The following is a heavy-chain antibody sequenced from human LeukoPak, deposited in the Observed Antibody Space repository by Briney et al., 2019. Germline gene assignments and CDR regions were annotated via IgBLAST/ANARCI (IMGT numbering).Heavy chain of an antibody. CDR1: GFTFSSYS. CDR3: ARDRSGYSSPFDY. J-gene: IGHJ4*02. Sequence: GGSLRLSCAASGFTFSSYSMNWVRQAPGKGLEWVSSISSSSSYIYYADSVKGRFTISRDNAKNSLYLQMNSLRAEDTAVYYCARDRSGYSSPFDYWGQGTLVTVSS. D-gene: IGHD3-22*01. CDR2: ISSSSSYI. V-gene: IGHV3-21*01.